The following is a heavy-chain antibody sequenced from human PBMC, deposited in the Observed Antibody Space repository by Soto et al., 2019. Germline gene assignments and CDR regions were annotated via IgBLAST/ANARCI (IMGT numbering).Heavy chain of an antibody. D-gene: IGHD4-17*01. CDR3: ARPFYARASRDNWFDP. CDR1: VGSISSYDYY. CDR2: MSYSGST. Sequence: PAETLSLSCAVSVGSISSYDYYWTWVRHHPAKGLEWIGYMSYSGSTYYNPSLRSRVTISIDTSKNQYSLNLASVTAADTAVYFCARPFYARASRDNWFDPWGQGTLVTVSS. V-gene: IGHV4-31*11. J-gene: IGHJ5*02.